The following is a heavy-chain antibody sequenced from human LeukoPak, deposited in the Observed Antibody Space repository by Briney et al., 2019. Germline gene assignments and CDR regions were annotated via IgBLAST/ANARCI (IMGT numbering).Heavy chain of an antibody. J-gene: IGHJ4*02. CDR3: ARDILRGYSGYDYFDY. CDR1: GFTFSNYG. D-gene: IGHD5-12*01. V-gene: IGHV3-30*03. CDR2: ISYDGSNK. Sequence: GRSLRLSCAASGFTFSNYGMHWVRQAPGKGLEWVAVISYDGSNKYYADSVKGRFTISRDNSKNTLYLQMNSLRAEDTAVYYCARDILRGYSGYDYFDYWGQGTLVTVSS.